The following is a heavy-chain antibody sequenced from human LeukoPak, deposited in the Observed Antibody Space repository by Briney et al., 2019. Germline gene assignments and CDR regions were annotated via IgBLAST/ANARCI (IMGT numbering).Heavy chain of an antibody. Sequence: GGSLRLSCAASGFTFSSYAMSWVRQAPGKGLEWVSAISGSGGSTYYADSVKGRFTISRDNAKNSLYLQMNSLRAEDTAVYYCARERGGLGGWDYYYYMDVWGKGTTVTVSS. CDR3: ARERGGLGGWDYYYYMDV. D-gene: IGHD6-19*01. V-gene: IGHV3-23*01. J-gene: IGHJ6*03. CDR2: ISGSGGST. CDR1: GFTFSSYA.